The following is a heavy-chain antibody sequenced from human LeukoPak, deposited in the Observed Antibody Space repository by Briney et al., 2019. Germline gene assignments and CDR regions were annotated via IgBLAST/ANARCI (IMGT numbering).Heavy chain of an antibody. V-gene: IGHV1-69*01. CDR1: GGTFSSYA. CDR3: AIKYYYGSGSRFTFDY. CDR2: IIPIFGTA. Sequence: ASVKVSCKASGGTFSSYAISWVRQAPGQGLEWMGGIIPIFGTANYAQKFQGRVTITADESTSTAYMELSSLRSEDTTVYYCAIKYYYGSGSRFTFDYWGQGTLVTVSS. J-gene: IGHJ4*02. D-gene: IGHD3-10*01.